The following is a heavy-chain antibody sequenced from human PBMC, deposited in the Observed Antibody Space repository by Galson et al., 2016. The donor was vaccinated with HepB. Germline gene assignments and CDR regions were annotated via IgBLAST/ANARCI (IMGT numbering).Heavy chain of an antibody. CDR3: ARLSSSSYYLDF. CDR2: VYREGST. V-gene: IGHV4-4*01. J-gene: IGHJ4*02. CDR1: GASISGTNW. Sequence: DTLSLTCTVSGASISGTNWWTWVRQSPEKGLEWIGEVYREGSTNYNPSPKGRVSLSVDKSRNQFFLDLTSLTAADTAGYFCARLSSSSYYLDFWGQGILVTVSS. D-gene: IGHD6-6*01.